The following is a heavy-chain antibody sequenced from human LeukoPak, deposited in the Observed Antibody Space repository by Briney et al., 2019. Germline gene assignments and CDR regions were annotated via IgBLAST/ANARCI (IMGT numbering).Heavy chain of an antibody. J-gene: IGHJ4*02. V-gene: IGHV4-59*12. CDR1: GGSISSYY. CDR3: ARETYCSGGTCFFGPDY. D-gene: IGHD2-15*01. CDR2: IYYTGST. Sequence: SETLSLTCTVSGGSISSYYWSWIRQPPGKGLEYIGYIYYTGSTTYNPSLESRVTISVDTSKNQFSLQLTSVTAADTAVYHCARETYCSGGTCFFGPDYWGQGTLVTVSS.